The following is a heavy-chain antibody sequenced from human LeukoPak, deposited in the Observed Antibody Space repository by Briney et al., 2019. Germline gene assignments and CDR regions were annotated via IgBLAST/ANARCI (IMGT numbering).Heavy chain of an antibody. CDR2: INAYNGNT. Sequence: VKVSFKASGYTFTSYGISWVRQAPGQGLEWMGWINAYNGNTNYSQKLQGRVTMTTDTSTSTAYMELRSLRSDDTAVYYCARADYDFWSGYSSNINWFDPWGQGTLVTVSS. D-gene: IGHD3-3*01. J-gene: IGHJ5*02. CDR1: GYTFTSYG. CDR3: ARADYDFWSGYSSNINWFDP. V-gene: IGHV1-18*01.